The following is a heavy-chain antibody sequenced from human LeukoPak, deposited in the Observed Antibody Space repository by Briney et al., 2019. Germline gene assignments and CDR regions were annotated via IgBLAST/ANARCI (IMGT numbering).Heavy chain of an antibody. D-gene: IGHD4-17*01. CDR2: ISSSISYI. CDR3: ARDFYGDYALDY. V-gene: IGHV3-21*01. J-gene: IGHJ4*02. CDR1: GFTFSTYS. Sequence: GGSLRLSCAASGFTFSTYSMNWVRQAPGKGLEWVSSISSSISYIYYADSVKGRFTISRDNAKNSLYLQMNSLRAEDTAVYYCARDFYGDYALDYWGQGTLVTVSS.